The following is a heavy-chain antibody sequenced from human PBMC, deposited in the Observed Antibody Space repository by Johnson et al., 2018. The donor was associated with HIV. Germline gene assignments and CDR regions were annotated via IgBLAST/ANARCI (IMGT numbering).Heavy chain of an antibody. D-gene: IGHD1-26*01. CDR1: GFTFSSYG. Sequence: QEQLEESGGGVVQPGRSLRLSCAASGFTFSSYGMHWVRQAPGKGLEWVAVIWYDGSNKYYADSVKGRFTISRDNSKNTLYLQMNSLRAEDTAVYYCARVRRREQKLDAFDIWGQWTMVTVSS. CDR2: IWYDGSNK. CDR3: ARVRRREQKLDAFDI. V-gene: IGHV3-33*01. J-gene: IGHJ3*02.